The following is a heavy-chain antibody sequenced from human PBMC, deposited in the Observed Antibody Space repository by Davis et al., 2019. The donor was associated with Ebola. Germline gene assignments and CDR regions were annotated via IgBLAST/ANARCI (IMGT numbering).Heavy chain of an antibody. D-gene: IGHD2-8*01. CDR1: GFTFSDYY. CDR3: ARRNAPIKSFDI. Sequence: PGGSLRLSCAASGFTFSDYYMNWIRQAPGKGLEWVSYISSSGTTMYYADSVKGRFTISRDNAKNSLYLQMNSLRAEDTAVYYCARRNAPIKSFDIWGQGTMVTVSS. CDR2: ISSSGTTM. V-gene: IGHV3-11*04. J-gene: IGHJ3*02.